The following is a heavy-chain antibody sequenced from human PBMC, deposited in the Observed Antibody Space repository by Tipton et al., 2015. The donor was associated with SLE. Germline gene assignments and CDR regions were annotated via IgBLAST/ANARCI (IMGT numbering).Heavy chain of an antibody. V-gene: IGHV1-69*05. CDR2: IIPIFGTA. J-gene: IGHJ4*02. CDR1: GGTFSSYA. D-gene: IGHD6-13*01. CDR3: ARANPIAAAGIDFDY. Sequence: LVQSGAEVKVSCKASGGTFSSYAISWVRQAPGQGLEWMGGIIPIFGTANYAQKFQGRVTITTDESTSTAYMELSSLRSEDTAVYYCARANPIAAAGIDFDYWGQGTLVTVSS.